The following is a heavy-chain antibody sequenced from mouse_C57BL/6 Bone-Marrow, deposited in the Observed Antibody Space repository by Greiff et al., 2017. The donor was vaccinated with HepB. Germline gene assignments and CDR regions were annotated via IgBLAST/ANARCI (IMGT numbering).Heavy chain of an antibody. V-gene: IGHV1-59*01. CDR1: GYTFTSYW. Sequence: QVHVKQPGAELVRPGTSVKLSCKASGYTFTSYWMHWVKQRPGQGLEWIGVIDPSDSYTNYNQKFKGKATLTVDTSSSTAYMQLSSLTSEDSAVYYCARRPDWYFDVWGTGTTVTVSS. CDR3: ARRPDWYFDV. CDR2: IDPSDSYT. J-gene: IGHJ1*03.